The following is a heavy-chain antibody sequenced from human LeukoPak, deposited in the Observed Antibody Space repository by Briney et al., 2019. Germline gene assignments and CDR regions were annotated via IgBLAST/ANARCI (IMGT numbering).Heavy chain of an antibody. CDR2: ISYDGSNK. V-gene: IGHV3-30*18. CDR1: GFTFSSYG. CDR3: AKRPSLAYCGGDCYDPDY. Sequence: GGSLRLSCAASGFTFSSYGMHWVRQAPGKGLEWVAVISYDGSNKYYADSVKGRFTISRDNSKNTLYLQMNSLRAEDTAVYYCAKRPSLAYCGGDCYDPDYWGQGTLVTVSS. D-gene: IGHD2-21*02. J-gene: IGHJ4*02.